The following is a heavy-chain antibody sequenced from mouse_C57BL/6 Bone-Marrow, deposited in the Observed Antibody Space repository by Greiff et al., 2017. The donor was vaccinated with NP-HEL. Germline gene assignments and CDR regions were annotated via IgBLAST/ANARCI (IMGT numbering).Heavy chain of an antibody. Sequence: VQLQQSGPELVKPGASVKISCKASGYAFSSSWMNWVKQRPGKGLEWIGRIYPGDGDTNYNGKFKGKATLTADKSSSTAYMQLSSLTSEDSAVYFCASFLYYDFFYAMDYWGQGTSVTVSS. CDR1: GYAFSSSW. D-gene: IGHD2-4*01. CDR3: ASFLYYDFFYAMDY. CDR2: IYPGDGDT. J-gene: IGHJ4*01. V-gene: IGHV1-82*01.